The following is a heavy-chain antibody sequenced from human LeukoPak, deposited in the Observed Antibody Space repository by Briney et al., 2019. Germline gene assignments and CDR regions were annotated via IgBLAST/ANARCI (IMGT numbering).Heavy chain of an antibody. J-gene: IGHJ4*02. V-gene: IGHV1-69*04. Sequence: SVKVTCKASGGTFSSYAISGVRQAPGQGLDWMGRIIPILGIANYAQKFQGRVTITADKSTSTAYMELSSLRSEDTAVYYCARECRDGYNYGDLDYWGQGTLVTVSS. CDR3: ARECRDGYNYGDLDY. CDR2: IIPILGIA. D-gene: IGHD5-24*01. CDR1: GGTFSSYA.